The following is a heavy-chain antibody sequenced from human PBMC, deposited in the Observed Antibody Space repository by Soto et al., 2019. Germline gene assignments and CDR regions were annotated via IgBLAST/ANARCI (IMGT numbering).Heavy chain of an antibody. D-gene: IGHD2-15*01. Sequence: SVKVSCKASGGTFSSYAISWVRQAPGQGLEWMGGIIPIFGTANYAQKFQGRVTITADKSTSTAYMELSSLRSEDTAVYYCASSYCSGGCMRNYYYGMDVWGQGTTVT. CDR3: ASSYCSGGCMRNYYYGMDV. CDR1: GGTFSSYA. V-gene: IGHV1-69*06. J-gene: IGHJ6*02. CDR2: IIPIFGTA.